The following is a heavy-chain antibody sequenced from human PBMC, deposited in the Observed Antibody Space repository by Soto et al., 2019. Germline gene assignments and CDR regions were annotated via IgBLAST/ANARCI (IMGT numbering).Heavy chain of an antibody. CDR1: GGSISSYY. CDR2: IYYSGST. Sequence: PSETLSLTCTVSGGSISSYYWSWIRQPPGKGLEWIGYIYYSGSTNYNPSLKSRVTISVGTSKNQFSLKLSSVTAADTAVYYCARRGRADCSGGSCYSGYFDYWGQGTLVTVSS. CDR3: ARRGRADCSGGSCYSGYFDY. D-gene: IGHD2-15*01. V-gene: IGHV4-59*08. J-gene: IGHJ4*02.